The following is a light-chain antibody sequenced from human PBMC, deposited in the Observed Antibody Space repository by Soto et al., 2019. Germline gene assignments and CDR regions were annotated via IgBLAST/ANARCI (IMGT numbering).Light chain of an antibody. J-gene: IGKJ3*01. Sequence: ESMLTQSPATLSLSPGEIATLSCRASQSIRRYLAWYQQKPGQAPRRLIYDASNRFTGVPARFIGSGSGTDFTVTIRSIEPAEFEVYYCQPRGGGPPVFTFGPGNTVDIK. CDR1: QSIRRY. V-gene: IGKV3-11*01. CDR3: QPRGGGPPVFT. CDR2: DAS.